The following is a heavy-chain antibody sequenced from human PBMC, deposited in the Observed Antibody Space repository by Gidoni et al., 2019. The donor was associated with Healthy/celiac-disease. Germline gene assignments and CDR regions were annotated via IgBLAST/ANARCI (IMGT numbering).Heavy chain of an antibody. Sequence: EVQLLESGGGFVQPGGSLRLSCAASGFTFSSYAMSWVRQAPGKGLEWVSAMSGSGGSKYYADSVKGRFTISRDNAKNTLYLKMNSLRAEDTDVYYCAKGRSSSSYWGQGTLVTVSS. CDR1: GFTFSSYA. J-gene: IGHJ4*02. CDR3: AKGRSSSSY. V-gene: IGHV3-23*01. D-gene: IGHD6-6*01. CDR2: MSGSGGSK.